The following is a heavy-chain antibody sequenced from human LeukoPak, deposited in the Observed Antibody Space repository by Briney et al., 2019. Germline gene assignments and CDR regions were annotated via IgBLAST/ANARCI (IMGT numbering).Heavy chain of an antibody. J-gene: IGHJ1*01. V-gene: IGHV2-5*01. CDR3: ARAPRAYDSSGYYPTDEYFQH. CDR1: GFSLSTSGVG. Sequence: GPTLVNPTQTLTLTCTFSGFSLSTSGVGVGWIRQPPGKALEWLAPIYWNDDKRYSPSLKSRLTITKDTSKNQVVLTMTNMDPVDTATYYCARAPRAYDSSGYYPTDEYFQHWGQGTLVTVSS. CDR2: IYWNDDK. D-gene: IGHD3-22*01.